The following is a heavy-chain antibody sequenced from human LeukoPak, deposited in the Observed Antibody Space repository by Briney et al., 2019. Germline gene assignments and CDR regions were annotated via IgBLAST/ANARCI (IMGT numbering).Heavy chain of an antibody. V-gene: IGHV1-2*02. CDR3: AREIGGILVFDY. CDR1: GYKFTVYY. CDR2: INPNSGDS. D-gene: IGHD5-18*01. J-gene: IGHJ4*02. Sequence: GASLKVSCTASGYKFTVYYMHWVRQTPGQGLEWMGWINPNSGDSHHAQKFQGRVTMTRDTSISTAYMELSRLRSDDTAVYYCAREIGGILVFDYWGQGTLVTVSS.